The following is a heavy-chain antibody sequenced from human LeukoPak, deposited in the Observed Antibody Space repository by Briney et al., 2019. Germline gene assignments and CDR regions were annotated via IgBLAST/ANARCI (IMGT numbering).Heavy chain of an antibody. D-gene: IGHD2-8*02. Sequence: ASVKVSCKASGGIFNSKALSWVRQAPGQGLEWMGGIIPMFRTANYGQKFQGRVTITADDSTSTGYMELSSLRSEDTAVFYCAYLSASNTGAFDVWGQGTVVTVSS. CDR2: IIPMFRTA. CDR1: GGIFNSKA. V-gene: IGHV1-69*13. J-gene: IGHJ3*01. CDR3: AYLSASNTGAFDV.